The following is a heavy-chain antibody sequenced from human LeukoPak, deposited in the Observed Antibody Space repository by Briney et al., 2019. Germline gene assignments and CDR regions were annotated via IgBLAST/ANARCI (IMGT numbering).Heavy chain of an antibody. D-gene: IGHD2-15*01. V-gene: IGHV4-61*05. J-gene: IGHJ4*02. Sequence: PSETLSLTCTVSGGSISSTTYPWGWIRQPPGKGLEWIGYISYNGSPDYNPSFKSRVTMSVDTSQGQFSLRLSSVTAADTAVYYCARFRRTSSWHQEVFDYWGQGAPVTVSS. CDR3: ARFRRTSSWHQEVFDY. CDR2: ISYNGSP. CDR1: GGSISSTTYP.